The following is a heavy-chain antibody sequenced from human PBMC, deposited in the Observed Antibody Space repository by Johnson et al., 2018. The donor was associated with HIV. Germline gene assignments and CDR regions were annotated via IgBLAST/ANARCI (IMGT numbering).Heavy chain of an antibody. V-gene: IGHV3-66*01. CDR1: GFSVSDSY. CDR2: LYSGGNT. J-gene: IGHJ3*01. D-gene: IGHD6-13*01. CDR3: ARDGESQQLPLGDALDV. Sequence: VQLVESGGGLVQPGGSLRLSCGASGFSVSDSYMNWVRQAPGQGLEWVSVLYSGGNTYYADSVRGRFTISRDTSKNTLYLQMSSLKVEDTALYYGARDGESQQLPLGDALDVWGRGTMVIVSS.